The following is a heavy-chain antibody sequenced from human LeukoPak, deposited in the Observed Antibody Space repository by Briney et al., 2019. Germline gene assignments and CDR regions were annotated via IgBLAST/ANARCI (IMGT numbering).Heavy chain of an antibody. V-gene: IGHV1-2*02. J-gene: IGHJ5*02. CDR2: INPKNGGT. CDR1: GYTFTSYG. Sequence: ASVKVSCKASGYTFTSYGISWVRQAPGQGPEWMGRINPKNGGTNYAQKFQGRVTMTTDTSMSTAYMELSRLTSDDTAVYYCARAGGRSWFDPWGQGTLVTVSS. CDR3: ARAGGRSWFDP.